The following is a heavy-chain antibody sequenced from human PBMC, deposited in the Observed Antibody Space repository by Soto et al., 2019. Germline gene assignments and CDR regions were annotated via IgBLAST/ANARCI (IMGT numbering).Heavy chain of an antibody. CDR1: GGSISSGGYY. J-gene: IGHJ6*02. CDR2: IYYSGST. V-gene: IGHV4-31*03. D-gene: IGHD6-25*01. CDR3: AREYSSASYYYYGTDV. Sequence: SETLSLTCTVSGGSISSGGYYWSWIRQHPGKGLERIGYIYYSGSTYYNPSLKSRVTISVDTSKNQFSLKLSSVTAADTAVYYCAREYSSASYYYYGTDVWGQGTTVTVSS.